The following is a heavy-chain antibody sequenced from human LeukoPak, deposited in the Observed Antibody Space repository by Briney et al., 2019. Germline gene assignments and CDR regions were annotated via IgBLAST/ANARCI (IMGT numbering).Heavy chain of an antibody. J-gene: IGHJ2*01. Sequence: PSETLSLTCTVSGGSISSYYWSWIRQPPGKALEWIGNIHYSGSTNYNPSLKSRVAMSVDTSKNEFSLKLSSVTAADTAVYYCARRFDLWGRGTLVTVSS. CDR1: GGSISSYY. V-gene: IGHV4-59*08. CDR3: ARRFDL. CDR2: IHYSGST.